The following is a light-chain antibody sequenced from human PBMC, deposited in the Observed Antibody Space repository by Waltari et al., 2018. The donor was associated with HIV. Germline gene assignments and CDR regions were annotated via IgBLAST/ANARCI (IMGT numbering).Light chain of an antibody. CDR1: QSVNINY. CDR2: GAS. CDR3: QQYGGSPIT. Sequence: EIVLTQSPGTLSLSPGEKATLPCWASQSVNINYIAWYQHKPGQAPRLLIYGASSRATGIPDRFSGSGSGTDFTLTISRLEPEDSAVYYCQQYGGSPITFGQGTRLEIK. V-gene: IGKV3-20*01. J-gene: IGKJ5*01.